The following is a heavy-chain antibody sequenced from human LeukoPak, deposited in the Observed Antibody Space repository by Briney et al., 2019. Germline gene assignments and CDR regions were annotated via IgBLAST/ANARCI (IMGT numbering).Heavy chain of an antibody. CDR2: IIPTFGTT. CDR1: GGTFNYYA. D-gene: IGHD6-13*01. V-gene: IGHV1-69*01. CDR3: ARGPFKQQLVRADPHFSLFIDV. J-gene: IGHJ6*03. Sequence: GSSVKVSCKASGGTFNYYALTWVRRAPGQGLEWMGGIIPTFGTTHFPQKFQGRVTMTADESTSTAYMELSSLRSEDTAVYYCARGPFKQQLVRADPHFSLFIDVWGNGTAVTVSS.